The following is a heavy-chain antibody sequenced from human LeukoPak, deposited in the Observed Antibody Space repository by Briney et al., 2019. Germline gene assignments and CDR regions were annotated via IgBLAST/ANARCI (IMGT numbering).Heavy chain of an antibody. V-gene: IGHV3-7*01. CDR1: GFTVSLYC. Sequence: GGSLRLSCAASGFTVSLYCMSWVRQAPGKGLEWVAHINQDGGEKYYVDSVKGRFTISRDSAKNSVYLQMNSLRAADTAVYYCARDRNDFWSGYFDYWGQGTLVTVSS. D-gene: IGHD3-3*01. CDR2: INQDGGEK. CDR3: ARDRNDFWSGYFDY. J-gene: IGHJ4*02.